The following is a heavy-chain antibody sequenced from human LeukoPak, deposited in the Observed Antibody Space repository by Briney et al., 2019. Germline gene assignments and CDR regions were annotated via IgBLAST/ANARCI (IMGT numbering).Heavy chain of an antibody. J-gene: IGHJ6*04. CDR2: IHHSGST. V-gene: IGHV4-38-2*01. Sequence: SETLSLTCAVSGYSISSGYYWGWIRQPPGKGLEWIGSIHHSGSTYYNPSLKSRVTILVDTSKNQFSLKLSSVTAADMAVYYCARDYGDYGGWYYYYGMDVWGKRTTVTVSS. CDR1: GYSISSGYY. CDR3: ARDYGDYGGWYYYYGMDV. D-gene: IGHD4-17*01.